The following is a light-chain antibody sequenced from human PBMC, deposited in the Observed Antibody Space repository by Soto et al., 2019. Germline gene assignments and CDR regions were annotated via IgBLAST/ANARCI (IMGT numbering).Light chain of an antibody. CDR3: QQYNNWPQT. CDR1: QSVSIL. V-gene: IGKV3-15*01. Sequence: EIVLTQSPGTVSLSPGERATLSCRASQSVSILLAWFQQHPGQAPRLLIYGASSRATGIPVRFSGSGSGTEFTLTISSLQSEDFAVYYCQQYNNWPQTFGQGTKVDI. J-gene: IGKJ1*01. CDR2: GAS.